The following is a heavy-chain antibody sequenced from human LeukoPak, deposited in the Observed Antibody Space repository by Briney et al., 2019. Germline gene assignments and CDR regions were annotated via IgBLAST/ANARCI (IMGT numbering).Heavy chain of an antibody. V-gene: IGHV3-23*01. CDR3: ARFRSGSYNVDY. Sequence: GGSLRLSCAASGITFGSYAMSWVRQAPGKGLEWVSVISDSGDNIYYADSVKGRFTISRDNSKNTLYLQMNSLRAEDTAVYYCARFRSGSYNVDYWGQGTLVTVSS. D-gene: IGHD1-26*01. J-gene: IGHJ4*02. CDR2: ISDSGDNI. CDR1: GITFGSYA.